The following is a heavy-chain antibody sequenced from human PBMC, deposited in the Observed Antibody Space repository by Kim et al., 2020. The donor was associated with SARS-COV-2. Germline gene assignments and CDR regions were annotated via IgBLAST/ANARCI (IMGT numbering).Heavy chain of an antibody. V-gene: IGHV5-51*01. D-gene: IGHD1-26*01. J-gene: IGHJ4*02. CDR2: IYPGDSDT. CDR3: ARLTYSGSYWYYFDY. Sequence: GESLKIPCKGSGYNFNTYWIGWVRQMPGKGLEWIGIIYPGDSDTRYSPSFQGQVSISADKSINTAYLQWSSLKASDTAMYFCARLTYSGSYWYYFDYWGQ. CDR1: GYNFNTYW.